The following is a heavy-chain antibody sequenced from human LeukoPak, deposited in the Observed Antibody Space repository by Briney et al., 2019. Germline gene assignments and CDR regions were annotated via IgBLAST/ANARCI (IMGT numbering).Heavy chain of an antibody. J-gene: IGHJ5*02. CDR1: GFTFSSYE. D-gene: IGHD1-1*01. CDR2: ISGSGTTI. V-gene: IGHV3-48*03. CDR3: ARLNNNWASWFDP. Sequence: GGSLRLSCAASGFTFSSYEMNWVRQAPGKGLEWVSYISGSGTTIYYADSVKGRFTISRDNAKNSLYLQMNSLRAEDTAVYYCARLNNNWASWFDPWDQGTLVTVSS.